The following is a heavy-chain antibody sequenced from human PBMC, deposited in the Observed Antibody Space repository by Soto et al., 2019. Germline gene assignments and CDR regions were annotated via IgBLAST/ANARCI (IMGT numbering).Heavy chain of an antibody. CDR1: GYTFTEYY. Sequence: QVQLVQSGAEVKKPGASVKVSCKASGYTFTEYYMHWMRQAPGQGLEWMGWINPTNGDTNYAHNFQDRVTMTRDASISTAYMELSSLTSDDTAVYYCTRGPSSGAFDYWGQGSLVAVSP. D-gene: IGHD3-22*01. CDR2: INPTNGDT. CDR3: TRGPSSGAFDY. J-gene: IGHJ4*02. V-gene: IGHV1-2*02.